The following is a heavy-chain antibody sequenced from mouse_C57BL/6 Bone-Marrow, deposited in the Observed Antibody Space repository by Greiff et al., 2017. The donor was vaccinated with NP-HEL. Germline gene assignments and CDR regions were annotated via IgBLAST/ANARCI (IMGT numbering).Heavy chain of an antibody. CDR2: INPYNGGT. D-gene: IGHD2-3*01. CDR1: GYTFTDYY. CDR3: ARGIYDGYYDWYFDV. V-gene: IGHV1-19*01. J-gene: IGHJ1*03. Sequence: VQLQQSGPVLVKPGASVKMSCKASGYTFTDYYMNWVKQSHGKSLEWIGVINPYNGGTSYNQKFKGKATLTVDKSSSTAYMELNSLTSEDSAVYYCARGIYDGYYDWYFDVWGTGTTVTVSS.